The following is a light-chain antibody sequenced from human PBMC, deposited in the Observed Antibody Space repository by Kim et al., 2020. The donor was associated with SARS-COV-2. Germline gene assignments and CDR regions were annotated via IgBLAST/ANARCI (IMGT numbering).Light chain of an antibody. Sequence: SVKRTCTLSSGHSTYAIAWHQQQPEKGPRFLMKINSDGSHNKGDGIPDRFSGSSSGAERYLTISSLQSEDEADYYCQTWGTGIWVFGGGTQLTVL. V-gene: IGLV4-69*01. CDR1: SGHSTYA. CDR3: QTWGTGIWV. J-gene: IGLJ3*02. CDR2: INSDGSH.